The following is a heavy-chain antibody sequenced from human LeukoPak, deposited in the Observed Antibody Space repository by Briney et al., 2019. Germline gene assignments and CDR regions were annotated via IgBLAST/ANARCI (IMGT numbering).Heavy chain of an antibody. Sequence: SVKVSCKASGYTFTSYYMHWVRQAPGQGLEWMGGITPIFDTTKYSQKFQGRVTITADESTTTLHMELSRLTSEDTAVYYCARDVSKIRGVKAFDYWGQGTLVTVSS. V-gene: IGHV1-69*13. J-gene: IGHJ4*02. CDR3: ARDVSKIRGVKAFDY. D-gene: IGHD3-10*01. CDR1: GYTFTSYY. CDR2: ITPIFDTT.